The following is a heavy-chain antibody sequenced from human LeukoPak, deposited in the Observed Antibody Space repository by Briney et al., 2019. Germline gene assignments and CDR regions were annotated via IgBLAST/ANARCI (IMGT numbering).Heavy chain of an antibody. CDR1: GFTFSSHW. CDR3: AKDRSPEYDYWTGYLHGGFDY. CDR2: INQDGSQK. D-gene: IGHD5-12*01. J-gene: IGHJ4*02. Sequence: GGSLRLSCAASGFTFSSHWISWVRQAPGKGLEWVAHINQDGSQKYYVDSVEGRFAISRDNAKNSLFLQMSGLRAEDTALYYCAKDRSPEYDYWTGYLHGGFDYWGQGTLVTVSS. V-gene: IGHV3-7*01.